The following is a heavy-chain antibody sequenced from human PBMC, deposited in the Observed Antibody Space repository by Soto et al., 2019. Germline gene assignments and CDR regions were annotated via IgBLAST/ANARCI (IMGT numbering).Heavy chain of an antibody. D-gene: IGHD3-10*01. CDR3: ARDRGVRGVISPYYFDY. J-gene: IGHJ4*02. CDR2: ISAYNGNT. CDR1: GYTFTSYG. V-gene: IGHV1-18*01. Sequence: QVQLVQSGAEVKKPGASVKVSCKASGYTFTSYGISWVRQAPGQGLEWMGWISAYNGNTNYAQKLQGRVTMTTDTSPSTAYMERRSLRSDDTAVYYCARDRGVRGVISPYYFDYWGQGTLVTVSS.